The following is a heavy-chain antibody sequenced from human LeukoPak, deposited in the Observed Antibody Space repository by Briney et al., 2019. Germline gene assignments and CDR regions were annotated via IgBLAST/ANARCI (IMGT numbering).Heavy chain of an antibody. Sequence: PSETLSLTCTVSGGSISSSSYYWGWIRQPPGKGLEWIGSIYYSGSTYYNPSLKSRVTISVDTSKNQFSLKLSSVTAADTAVYYCARDGIVGATVAFDIWGQGTMVTVSS. CDR1: GGSISSSSYY. D-gene: IGHD1-26*01. CDR2: IYYSGST. J-gene: IGHJ3*02. CDR3: ARDGIVGATVAFDI. V-gene: IGHV4-39*07.